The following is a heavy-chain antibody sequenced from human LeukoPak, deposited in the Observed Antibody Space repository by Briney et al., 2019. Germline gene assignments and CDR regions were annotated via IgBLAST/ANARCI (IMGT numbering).Heavy chain of an antibody. D-gene: IGHD4-17*01. J-gene: IGHJ4*02. V-gene: IGHV1-69*01. Sequence: ASVKVSCKASGGTFSSYAISWVRQAPGQGLEWMGGIIPIFGTANYAQKFQGRVTITADESTSTAYMELSSLRSEDTAVYYCASRYDYGDYAAFYWGQGTLVTVSS. CDR2: IIPIFGTA. CDR3: ASRYDYGDYAAFY. CDR1: GGTFSSYA.